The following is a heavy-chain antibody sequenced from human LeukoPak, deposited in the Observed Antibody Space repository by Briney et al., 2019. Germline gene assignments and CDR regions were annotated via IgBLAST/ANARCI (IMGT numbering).Heavy chain of an antibody. CDR1: GGSISSGSYY. Sequence: PSQTLSLTCTVSGGSISSGSYYWSWIRQPAGKGLEWIGRIYTSGSTNYNPSLKSRVTISVDTSKNQFSLKLSSVTAADTAVYYCARDLTKPTAAGTSDWFDPWGQGTLVTVSS. CDR3: ARDLTKPTAAGTSDWFDP. D-gene: IGHD6-13*01. CDR2: IYTSGST. V-gene: IGHV4-61*02. J-gene: IGHJ5*02.